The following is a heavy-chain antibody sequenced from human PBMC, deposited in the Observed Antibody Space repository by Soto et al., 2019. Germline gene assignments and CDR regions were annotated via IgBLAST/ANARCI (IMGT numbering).Heavy chain of an antibody. V-gene: IGHV4-59*08. D-gene: IGHD3-10*01. CDR3: AATTISQGSAFDV. CDR1: GGYIRNYY. J-gene: IGHJ3*01. CDR2: VYFNGNT. Sequence: SETLSLTCNVSGGYIRNYYWSWIRQPPGKGLEWFGYVYFNGNTNYNPSLKSRVTISVDTSKNQYSLNLNSVTAADTAVYYCAATTISQGSAFDVWGQGIAVTVSS.